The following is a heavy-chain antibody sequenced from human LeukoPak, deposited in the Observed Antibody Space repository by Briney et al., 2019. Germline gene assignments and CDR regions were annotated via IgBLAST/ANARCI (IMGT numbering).Heavy chain of an antibody. D-gene: IGHD6-13*01. CDR2: ISSSSSYI. CDR1: GFTFSSYS. CDR3: ARDGYRSRANYYGMDV. Sequence: GGSLRLSCAASGFTFSSYSMNWVRQAPGKGLEWVSSISSSSSYIYYADSVKGRFTISRDNAKNSLYLQMSSLRAEDTAVYYCARDGYRSRANYYGMDVWGQGTTVTVSS. V-gene: IGHV3-21*01. J-gene: IGHJ6*02.